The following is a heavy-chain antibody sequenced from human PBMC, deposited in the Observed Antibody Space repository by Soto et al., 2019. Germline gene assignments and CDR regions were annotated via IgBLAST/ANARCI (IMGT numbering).Heavy chain of an antibody. CDR3: ARDGPPYSPTSGRFGP. CDR1: GFTFSSYW. J-gene: IGHJ5*02. V-gene: IGHV3-7*01. D-gene: IGHD6-13*01. Sequence: EVQLVESGGGLVQPGGSVRLSCAASGFTFSSYWMSWVRQTPGKGLEWVANIKQDGSEKHYVDPVKGRFTISRDNAKNSLHLQMNSLRVEDTAVYYCARDGPPYSPTSGRFGPWGQGTRVNVSS. CDR2: IKQDGSEK.